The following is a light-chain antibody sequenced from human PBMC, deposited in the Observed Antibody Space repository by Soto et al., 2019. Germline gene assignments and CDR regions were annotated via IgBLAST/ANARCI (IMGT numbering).Light chain of an antibody. Sequence: QSVLTQPASVSGSLGQSISISCTGTSSDIGSYNLVSWYQQYPGKAPKLMILEVSERPSGVSNRFSGSKSGDTASLTISGLKAEDEADYYCCSYAGSGKVVFGGGTKVTVL. CDR2: EVS. CDR3: CSYAGSGKVV. J-gene: IGLJ3*02. CDR1: SSDIGSYNL. V-gene: IGLV2-23*02.